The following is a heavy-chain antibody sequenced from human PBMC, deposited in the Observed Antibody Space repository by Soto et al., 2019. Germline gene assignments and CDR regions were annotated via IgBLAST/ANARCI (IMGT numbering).Heavy chain of an antibody. J-gene: IGHJ4*02. Sequence: GGSLRLSCAGSGLTFRNDWLSWVRQAPGKGLEWVANINQDGSERYYVDSVRGRFTISRDNSKNTLYLQMNSLRAEDTAVYYCARDRGGQSGNFISDNWGQGTTVTVSS. CDR2: INQDGSER. CDR1: GLTFRNDW. V-gene: IGHV3-7*01. CDR3: ARDRGGQSGNFISDN. D-gene: IGHD3-3*01.